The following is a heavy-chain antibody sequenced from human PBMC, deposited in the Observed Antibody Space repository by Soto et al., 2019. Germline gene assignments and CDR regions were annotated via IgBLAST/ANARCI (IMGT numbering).Heavy chain of an antibody. Sequence: ASVKVSCKASGYTFTSYGISWVRQAPGQGLEWMGWISAYNGNTNYAQKLQGRVTMTTDTSTSTAYMELRSLRSDDTAVYYCARDGYCSGGSCHTHDFDIWGQGTMVTVSS. CDR2: ISAYNGNT. CDR3: ARDGYCSGGSCHTHDFDI. V-gene: IGHV1-18*01. D-gene: IGHD2-15*01. J-gene: IGHJ3*02. CDR1: GYTFTSYG.